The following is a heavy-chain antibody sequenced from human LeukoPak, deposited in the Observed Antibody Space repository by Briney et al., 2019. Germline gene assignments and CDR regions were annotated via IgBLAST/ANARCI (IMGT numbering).Heavy chain of an antibody. CDR2: IYSGGST. D-gene: IGHD3-3*01. CDR1: GFTVSTNY. V-gene: IGHV3-53*01. CDR3: AKAPGEWLPRYFDY. Sequence: PGGSLRLSCAASGFTVSTNYMSWVRQAPGKGLDWVSIIYSGGSTYYADSVKGRFTISRDNSKNTLYLQMNSLRAEDTAVYYCAKAPGEWLPRYFDYWGQGTLVTVSS. J-gene: IGHJ4*02.